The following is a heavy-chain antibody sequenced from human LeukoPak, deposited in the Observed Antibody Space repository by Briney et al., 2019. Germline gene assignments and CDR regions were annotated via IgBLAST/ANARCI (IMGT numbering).Heavy chain of an antibody. J-gene: IGHJ4*02. CDR2: IKQDGSER. CDR3: SRRGGSSSRRSPIDY. V-gene: IGHV3-7*01. CDR1: GFTFSDYW. Sequence: GGSLRLSCTASGFTFSDYWMTWVRQAPGKGPEWVANIKQDGSERYYVDSVRGRFTISRDNANNSLFLQMTGLRAEDTAVYYCSRRGGSSSRRSPIDYWGQGTLVTVSS. D-gene: IGHD6-6*01.